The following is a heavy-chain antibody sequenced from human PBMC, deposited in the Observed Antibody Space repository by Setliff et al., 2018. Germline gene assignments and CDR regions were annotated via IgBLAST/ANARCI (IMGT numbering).Heavy chain of an antibody. V-gene: IGHV1-2*02. CDR2: INPNTGGT. Sequence: ASVKVSCKASGYTFTGYHIHWVRQAPGQGLEWMGWINPNTGGTNYAQKFQGRVTLTRDTSIRTSYMELNSLTSDDTAVYYCARLAAIPEPGIGILAWGQGTQVTVSS. CDR1: GYTFTGYH. CDR3: ARLAAIPEPGIGILA. D-gene: IGHD2-2*01. J-gene: IGHJ4*02.